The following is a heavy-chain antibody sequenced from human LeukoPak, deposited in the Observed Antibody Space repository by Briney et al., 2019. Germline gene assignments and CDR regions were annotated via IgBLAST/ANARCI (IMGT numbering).Heavy chain of an antibody. CDR1: GFTFTTYW. Sequence: PGGSLRLSCAASGFTFTTYWMGWVRQAPGKGLEWVSSISGSSSDIYYADSVKGRFTISRDNSKNSLYLQMKSLRAEDTALYYCARRGYYDYSGFDYWGQGTLVTVSS. J-gene: IGHJ4*02. CDR2: ISGSSSDI. CDR3: ARRGYYDYSGFDY. D-gene: IGHD3-22*01. V-gene: IGHV3-21*01.